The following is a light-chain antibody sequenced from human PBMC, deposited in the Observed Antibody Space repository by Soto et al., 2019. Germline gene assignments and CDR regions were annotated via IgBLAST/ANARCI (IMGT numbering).Light chain of an antibody. Sequence: DVVMTQSPLSLPVTLGQPASISCRSSQGLVNSDGNTYLNWFQQSPGQPPRRLIYTVSNRDSGVPDRFSGSGSGTDFTLKISRVQAEDVGVYYCMQGTHWPITFGQGTRLEIK. CDR2: TVS. V-gene: IGKV2-30*01. J-gene: IGKJ5*01. CDR1: QGLVNSDGNTY. CDR3: MQGTHWPIT.